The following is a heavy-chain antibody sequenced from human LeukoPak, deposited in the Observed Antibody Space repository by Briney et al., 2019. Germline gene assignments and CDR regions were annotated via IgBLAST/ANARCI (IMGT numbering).Heavy chain of an antibody. CDR3: AGASGGERY. V-gene: IGHV3-7*04. J-gene: IGHJ4*02. Sequence: GGSLRLSCAASGFTFSSYWMSWVRQAPGKGLEWVANIKQDGSDKFYVDSVKGRFTISRDNAKNSLYLQMNSLRADDTAVYYCAGASGGERYWGQGTLVTVSS. CDR1: GFTFSSYW. D-gene: IGHD3-10*01. CDR2: IKQDGSDK.